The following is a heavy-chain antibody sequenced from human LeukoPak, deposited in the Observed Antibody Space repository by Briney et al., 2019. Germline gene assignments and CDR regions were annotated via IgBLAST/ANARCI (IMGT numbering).Heavy chain of an antibody. D-gene: IGHD3-3*01. J-gene: IGHJ4*02. CDR2: TSYNGRNS. Sequence: PGGSLTLSCAASGFTFSSYGMHWVRQAPGKGLEWVALTSYNGRNSYYSDSVKGRFSISRDNSQRTVFLQMNNVKTEDTAIYYCYKATNYDFWSGSLGLDHWGQGFLVTVSS. CDR1: GFTFSSYG. CDR3: YKATNYDFWSGSLGLDH. V-gene: IGHV3-30*18.